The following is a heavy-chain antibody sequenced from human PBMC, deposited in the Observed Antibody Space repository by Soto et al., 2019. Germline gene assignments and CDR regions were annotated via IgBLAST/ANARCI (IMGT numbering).Heavy chain of an antibody. J-gene: IGHJ4*02. D-gene: IGHD3-22*01. CDR2: ISYGGVNK. Sequence: QVQLVESGGGVVQPGGSLRLSCAASGFTFSTSVMHWVRQAPGKGLEWMAIISYGGVNKYYADSVKGRFTIYRDISENTLYLQMKSLRTEDTAVYYCAREEFEDGRGHFDYWGQGTLVSVSS. CDR1: GFTFSTSV. CDR3: AREEFEDGRGHFDY. V-gene: IGHV3-30-3*01.